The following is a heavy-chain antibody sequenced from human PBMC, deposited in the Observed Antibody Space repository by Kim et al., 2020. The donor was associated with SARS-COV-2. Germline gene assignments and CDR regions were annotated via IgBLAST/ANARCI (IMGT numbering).Heavy chain of an antibody. D-gene: IGHD5-18*01. J-gene: IGHJ5*02. V-gene: IGHV3-74*01. CDR3: ARDYSAERKFDP. CDR1: GFTFSRHW. CDR2: INKDGSEI. Sequence: GGSLRLSCVASGFTFSRHWMQWVRQAPGKGLAWVSHINKDGSEIRYADSVNGRFTASRDNAKNTLYLQMNSLRVEDTAVYYCARDYSAERKFDPWGQGT.